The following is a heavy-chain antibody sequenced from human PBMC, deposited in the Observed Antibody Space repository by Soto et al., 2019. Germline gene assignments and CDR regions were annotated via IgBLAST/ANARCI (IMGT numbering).Heavy chain of an antibody. CDR2: ISAYNGNT. V-gene: IGHV1-18*01. Sequence: ASVKVSCKVSGYTLTELSMHWVRQAPGQGLEWMGWISAYNGNTNYAQKLQGRVTMTTDTSTSTAYMELRSLRSDDTAVYYCARDEKQKAYYYYGMDVWGQGTTVTVSS. CDR1: GYTLTELS. CDR3: ARDEKQKAYYYYGMDV. J-gene: IGHJ6*02.